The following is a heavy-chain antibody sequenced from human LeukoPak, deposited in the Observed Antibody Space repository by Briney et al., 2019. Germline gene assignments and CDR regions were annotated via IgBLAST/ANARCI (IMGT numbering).Heavy chain of an antibody. J-gene: IGHJ4*02. CDR2: IYSSGVT. Sequence: SETLSLTCTVSGGSISGYYWNWIRQPPGKGLGWSGYIYSSGVTKYNVSLKSRVTMSVDTSKKQFSLRLSSVTAADTAMFYCTRQAIVGRLPPLVWGQGILVTVSS. CDR1: GGSISGYY. CDR3: TRQAIVGRLPPLV. V-gene: IGHV4-59*01. D-gene: IGHD2-21*01.